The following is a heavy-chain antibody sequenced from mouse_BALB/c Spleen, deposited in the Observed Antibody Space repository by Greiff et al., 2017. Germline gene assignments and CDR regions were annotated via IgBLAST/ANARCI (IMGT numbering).Heavy chain of an antibody. CDR3: ARGGGNYVGFAY. CDR2: ISDGGSYT. Sequence: EVKVVESGGGLVKPGGSLKLSCAASGFTFSDYYMYWVRQTPEKRLEWVATISDGGSYTYYPDSVKGRFTISRDNAKNNLYLQMSSLKSEDTAMYYCARGGGNYVGFAYWGQGTLVTVSA. V-gene: IGHV5-4*02. CDR1: GFTFSDYY. J-gene: IGHJ3*01. D-gene: IGHD2-1*01.